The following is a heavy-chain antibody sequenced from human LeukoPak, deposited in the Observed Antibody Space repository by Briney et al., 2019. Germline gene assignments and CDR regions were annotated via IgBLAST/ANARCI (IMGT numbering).Heavy chain of an antibody. J-gene: IGHJ4*02. V-gene: IGHV1-24*01. CDR3: ATDILYGSGSYTDY. Sequence: ASVKASCKVSGYTLTELSMHWVRQAPGKGLEWMGGFDPEDGETIYAQKFQGRVTMTEDTSTDTAYMELSSLRSEDTAVYYCATDILYGSGSYTDYWGQGTLVTVSS. D-gene: IGHD3-10*01. CDR2: FDPEDGET. CDR1: GYTLTELS.